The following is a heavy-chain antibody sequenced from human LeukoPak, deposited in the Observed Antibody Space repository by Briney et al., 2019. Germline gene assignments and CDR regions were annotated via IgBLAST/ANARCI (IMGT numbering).Heavy chain of an antibody. CDR1: GGSFSGYY. CDR2: INHSGRT. D-gene: IGHD3-10*01. CDR3: ARLPNYYYGSGS. J-gene: IGHJ4*02. V-gene: IGHV4-34*01. Sequence: SETLSLTCAVYGGSFSGYYWSWIRQPPGKGLEWIGEINHSGRTNYNPSLKSRVTISVDTSKNQFSLKLSSVTAADTAVYYCARLPNYYYGSGSWGQGTLVTVSS.